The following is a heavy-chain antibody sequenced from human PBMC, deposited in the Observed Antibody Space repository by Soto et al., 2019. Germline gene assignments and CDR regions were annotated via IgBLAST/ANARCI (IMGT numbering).Heavy chain of an antibody. Sequence: SETLSLTCTVSGGSISSGGYYWSWIRQHPGKGLEWIGYIYYSGSTNYNPSLKSRVTISVDTSKNQFSLKLSSVTAADTAVYYCAREKEDDFWSGYSWFDPWGQGTLVTVSS. CDR3: AREKEDDFWSGYSWFDP. CDR1: GGSISSGGYY. CDR2: IYYSGST. J-gene: IGHJ5*02. V-gene: IGHV4-31*03. D-gene: IGHD3-3*01.